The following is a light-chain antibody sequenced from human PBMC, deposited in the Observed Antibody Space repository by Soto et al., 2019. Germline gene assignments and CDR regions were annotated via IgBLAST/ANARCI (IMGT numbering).Light chain of an antibody. V-gene: IGKV3-20*01. Sequence: EILWTQSPGTLSVSPGERGTLSCRARQSVSSGSLAWYQQKPGQAPWLLIYGASSRATDIPDRFSGSGSEKDFTLTIGRLERHDFAEYYCQKYGSPKFTCGPGTKVDIK. CDR2: GAS. J-gene: IGKJ3*01. CDR3: QKYGSPKFT. CDR1: QSVSSGS.